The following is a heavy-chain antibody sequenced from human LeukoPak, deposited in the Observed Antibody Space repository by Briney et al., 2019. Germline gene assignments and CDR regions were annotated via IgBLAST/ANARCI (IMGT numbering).Heavy chain of an antibody. J-gene: IGHJ4*02. Sequence: GGSLRLSCAASGFTFSSYAMHWVRQAPGKGLEWVAVISYDGSNKYYADSVKGRFTISRDNSKNTLYLQMNSLRAEDTAVYYCASRPTSGWLVQVDSWGQGTLVTVSS. D-gene: IGHD6-19*01. V-gene: IGHV3-30-3*01. CDR1: GFTFSSYA. CDR3: ASRPTSGWLVQVDS. CDR2: ISYDGSNK.